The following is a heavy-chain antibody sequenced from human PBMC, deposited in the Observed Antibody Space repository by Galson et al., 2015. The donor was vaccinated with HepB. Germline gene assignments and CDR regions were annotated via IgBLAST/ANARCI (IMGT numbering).Heavy chain of an antibody. CDR1: GYTFTSYY. CDR2: INPSGGST. J-gene: IGHJ3*02. Sequence: SVKVSCKASGYTFTSYYMHWVRQAPGQGLEWMGIINPSGGSTSYAQKFQGRVTMTRDTSTSTVYMELSSLRSEDTAVYYCARVTIGEGGDYDPDAFDIWGQGTMVTVSS. V-gene: IGHV1-46*03. CDR3: ARVTIGEGGDYDPDAFDI. D-gene: IGHD4-17*01.